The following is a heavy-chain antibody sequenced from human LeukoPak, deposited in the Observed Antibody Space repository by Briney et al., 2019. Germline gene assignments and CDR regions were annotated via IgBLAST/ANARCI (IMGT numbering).Heavy chain of an antibody. D-gene: IGHD5-24*01. CDR3: ARGRERWLHCDY. J-gene: IGHJ4*02. CDR2: IYYSGST. Sequence: SETLSLTCTVSGGSISSGGYYWSWIRQHPGKGLEWIGYIYYSGSTYYIPSLKSRVTISVDTSKNQFSLKLSSVTAADTAVYYCARGRERWLHCDYWGQGTLVTVSS. CDR1: GGSISSGGYY. V-gene: IGHV4-31*03.